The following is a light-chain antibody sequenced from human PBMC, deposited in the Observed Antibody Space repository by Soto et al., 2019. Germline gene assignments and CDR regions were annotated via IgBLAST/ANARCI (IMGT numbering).Light chain of an antibody. J-gene: IGLJ2*01. CDR3: SSYTSSSTPVV. CDR2: DVS. CDR1: SSDVGGYNY. V-gene: IGLV2-14*01. Sequence: QSALTQPASVSGSPGQSITISCTGTSSDVGGYNYVSWYQQHPGKAPKLMIYDVSNRPSGVSTRFSGSKSGNTASLTISGLQAEDEADDYCSSYTSSSTPVVFGGGTKLTVL.